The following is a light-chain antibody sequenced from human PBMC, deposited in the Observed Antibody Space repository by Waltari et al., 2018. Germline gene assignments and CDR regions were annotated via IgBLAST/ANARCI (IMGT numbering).Light chain of an antibody. Sequence: EIVMTQSPATLSMSPGERATLSCRASQNITARLAWYQQKPGQAPRLLMFGASTRASGVPGRFGGSGSGTEFILTISSLQSEDSAIYYCQQYKNWRTFGQGTKVEIK. J-gene: IGKJ1*01. CDR3: QQYKNWRT. CDR2: GAS. V-gene: IGKV3-15*01. CDR1: QNITAR.